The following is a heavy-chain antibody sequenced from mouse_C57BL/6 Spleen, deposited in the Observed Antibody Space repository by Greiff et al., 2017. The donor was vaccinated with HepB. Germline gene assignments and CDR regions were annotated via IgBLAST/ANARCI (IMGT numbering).Heavy chain of an antibody. CDR3: ARASDGYLYYAMDY. CDR1: GFTFSSYA. V-gene: IGHV5-4*03. CDR2: ISDGGSYT. J-gene: IGHJ4*01. D-gene: IGHD2-3*01. Sequence: EVKLVESGGGLLKPGGSLKLSCAASGFTFSSYAMSWVRQTPDKRLEWVATISDGGSYTYYPDNVKGRFTISRDNAKNNLYLQMSHLKSEDTAMYYCARASDGYLYYAMDYWGQGTSVTVSS.